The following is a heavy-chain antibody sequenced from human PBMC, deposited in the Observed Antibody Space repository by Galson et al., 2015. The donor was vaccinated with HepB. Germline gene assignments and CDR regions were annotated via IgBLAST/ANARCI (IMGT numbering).Heavy chain of an antibody. D-gene: IGHD6-13*01. CDR3: ARDFAAAAGRYRYNWFDP. Sequence: SVKVSCKASGYTFTSYGISWVRQAPGQGLEWMGWISAYNGNTNYAQKLQGRVTMTTDTSTSTAYMELRSLRSDDTAVYYCARDFAAAAGRYRYNWFDPWGQGTLVTVSS. CDR1: GYTFTSYG. V-gene: IGHV1-18*04. J-gene: IGHJ5*02. CDR2: ISAYNGNT.